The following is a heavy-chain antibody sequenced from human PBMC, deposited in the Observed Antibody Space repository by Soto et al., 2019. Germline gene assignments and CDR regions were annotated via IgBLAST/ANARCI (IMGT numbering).Heavy chain of an antibody. V-gene: IGHV4-59*01. D-gene: IGHD2-21*01. CDR1: CGPISSYY. J-gene: IGHJ1*01. Sequence: SETLPLTCTGSCGPISSYYRTWFRHPPGKGLEWIGYIPYSGFTTYNPSLKIRVTISIGTSKNQFSLNLNSVTAADTAVYDRMRCRNSRTEYCGTDSRDLFALRGQRTLDTGSA. CDR3: MRCRNSRTEYCGTDSRDLFAL. CDR2: IPYSGFT.